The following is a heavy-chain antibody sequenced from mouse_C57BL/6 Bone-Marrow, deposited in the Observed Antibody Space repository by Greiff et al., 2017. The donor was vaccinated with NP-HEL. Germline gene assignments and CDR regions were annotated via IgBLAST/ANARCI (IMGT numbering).Heavy chain of an antibody. CDR2: IYPRSGNT. J-gene: IGHJ3*01. Sequence: VQGVESGAELARPGASVKLSCKASGYTFTSYGISWVKQRTGQGLEWIGEIYPRSGNTYYNEKFKGKATLTADKSSSTAYMELRSLTSEDSAVYFCAREGLGFFAYGDQGNLVAVTA. CDR3: AREGLGFFAY. V-gene: IGHV1-81*01. D-gene: IGHD4-1*01. CDR1: GYTFTSYG.